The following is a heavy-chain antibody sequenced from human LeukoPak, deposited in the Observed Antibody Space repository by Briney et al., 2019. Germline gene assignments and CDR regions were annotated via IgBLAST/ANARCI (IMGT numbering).Heavy chain of an antibody. J-gene: IGHJ5*02. V-gene: IGHV3-23*01. Sequence: GGSLRLSCAASGFTFSTYAMSWIRQAPGKGLEWVSAISSGGGNTDYADSVKGRFTISRDNAKNSLYLQMNSLRAEDTALYYCARGSLASGWYLSWFDPWGQGTLVTVSS. CDR3: ARGSLASGWYLSWFDP. D-gene: IGHD6-19*01. CDR2: ISSGGGNT. CDR1: GFTFSTYA.